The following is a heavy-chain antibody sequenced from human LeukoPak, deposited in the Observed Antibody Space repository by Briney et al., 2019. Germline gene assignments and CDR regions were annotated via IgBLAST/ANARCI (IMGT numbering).Heavy chain of an antibody. D-gene: IGHD3-3*01. CDR1: GFTFTDYY. V-gene: IGHV3-11*01. CDR2: ISSPGDSI. CDR3: ARDRYDFWSGTFDY. Sequence: GGSLRLSCTVSGFTFTDYYLTWIRQAPGKALEWLSYISSPGDSIFYADSVKGRFTVSRDNAKKSLYLQMNSLRAEDTAVYYCARDRYDFWSGTFDYWGQGTLVTVSS. J-gene: IGHJ4*02.